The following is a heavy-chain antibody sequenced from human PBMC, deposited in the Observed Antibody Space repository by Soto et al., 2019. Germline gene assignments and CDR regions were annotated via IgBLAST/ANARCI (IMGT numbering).Heavy chain of an antibody. CDR3: ARVRQGCSANNCYFDP. V-gene: IGHV4-4*02. CDR1: GGSVRAPDW. J-gene: IGHJ5*01. CDR2: VHISGHS. D-gene: IGHD1-1*01. Sequence: SETLSLTCTLSGGSVRAPDWWNWVRQSPDKGLEWIAEVHISGHSNYNPSLRSRVSVSIDSSKNQFYLNLNSVTAAGTAIYYCARVRQGCSANNCYFDPWGQGTQVTAPQ.